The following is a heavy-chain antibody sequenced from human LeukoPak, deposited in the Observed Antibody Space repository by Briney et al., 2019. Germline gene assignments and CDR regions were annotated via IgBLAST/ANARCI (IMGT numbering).Heavy chain of an antibody. CDR3: ARESTQNYYDFWSGLGHAFDI. CDR1: GGSISSYY. J-gene: IGHJ3*02. Sequence: SETLSLTCTVSGGSISSYYWSWIRQPPGKELECIGYIYYSGSTYYNPSLKSRVTISIDTSKNQFSLNLSSVTASDTAMYYCARESTQNYYDFWSGLGHAFDIWGQGTMVTVSS. D-gene: IGHD3-3*01. V-gene: IGHV4-59*01. CDR2: IYYSGST.